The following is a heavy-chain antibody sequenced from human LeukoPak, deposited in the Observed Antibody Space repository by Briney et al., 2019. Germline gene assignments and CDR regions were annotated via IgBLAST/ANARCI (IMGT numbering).Heavy chain of an antibody. J-gene: IGHJ4*02. D-gene: IGHD3-10*01. V-gene: IGHV4-39*01. CDR2: IFYSGST. CDR1: SGSISTSNYY. Sequence: SETLSLTCTVSSGSISTSNYYWGWVRQPPGKALEWIGNIFYSGSTYYSPSLKSRVTISVDTSKNQFSLKLSSVTAADTAVYYCARLTSYGSGSYYNTGNDYWGQGTLVTVSS. CDR3: ARLTSYGSGSYYNTGNDY.